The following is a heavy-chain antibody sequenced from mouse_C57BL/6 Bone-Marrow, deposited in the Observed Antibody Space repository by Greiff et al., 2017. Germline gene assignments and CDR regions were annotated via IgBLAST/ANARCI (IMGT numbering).Heavy chain of an antibody. D-gene: IGHD1-1*01. J-gene: IGHJ1*03. CDR3: ARQYYYGSSYWYFDV. V-gene: IGHV5-6*01. CDR2: ISSGGSYT. CDR1: GFTFSSYG. Sequence: EVQGVESGGDLVKPGGSLKLSCAASGFTFSSYGMSWVRQTPDKRLEWVATISSGGSYTYYPDSVKGRFTISRDNAKNTLYLQMSSLKSEDTAMYYCARQYYYGSSYWYFDVWGTGTTVTVSS.